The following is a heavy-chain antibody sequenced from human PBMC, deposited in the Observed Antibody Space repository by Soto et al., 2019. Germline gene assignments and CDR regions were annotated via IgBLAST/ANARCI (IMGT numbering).Heavy chain of an antibody. J-gene: IGHJ4*02. Sequence: ASVKVSCKASGYTFTGYYMHWVRQAPGQGLEWMGWINPNSGGTNYAQKFQGWVTMTRDTSISTAYMELSRLRSDDTAVYYCARDPPYSSGWYYFDYWGQGTLVTVSS. V-gene: IGHV1-2*04. D-gene: IGHD6-19*01. CDR3: ARDPPYSSGWYYFDY. CDR2: INPNSGGT. CDR1: GYTFTGYY.